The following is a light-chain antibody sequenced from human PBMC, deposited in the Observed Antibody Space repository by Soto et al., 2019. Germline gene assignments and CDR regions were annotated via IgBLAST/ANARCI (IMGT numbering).Light chain of an antibody. V-gene: IGKV1-9*01. CDR2: TAS. Sequence: DIQLTQSPSFLSASIGDRVTITCRASEGIDSYLAWYQQKPGKAPRLLIYTASALQSGVPSRFSGSGSGTEFTLTIGGLEPEDFATYYCEQLRSYPRTFGPGTNVDIK. CDR1: EGIDSY. CDR3: EQLRSYPRT. J-gene: IGKJ3*01.